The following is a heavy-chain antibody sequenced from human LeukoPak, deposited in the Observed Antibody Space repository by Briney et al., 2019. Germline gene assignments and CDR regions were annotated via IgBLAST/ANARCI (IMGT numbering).Heavy chain of an antibody. V-gene: IGHV1-2*02. D-gene: IGHD5-24*01. CDR3: ARDRRSGDGVFDY. J-gene: IGHJ4*02. CDR1: GYTFTGDY. CDR2: INPNSGGT. Sequence: ASVKVSCKASGYTFTGDYMHWVRQAPGQGLEWMGWINPNSGGTNYAQKFRGRVTMTRDTSSRTADMEVSRLRSDDTAVYYCARDRRSGDGVFDYWGQGTLVTVSS.